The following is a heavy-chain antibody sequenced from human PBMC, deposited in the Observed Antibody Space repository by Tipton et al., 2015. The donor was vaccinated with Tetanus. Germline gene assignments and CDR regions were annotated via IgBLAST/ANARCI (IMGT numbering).Heavy chain of an antibody. CDR2: ISYDGNYQ. CDR3: IYTIRRSAFDS. J-gene: IGHJ4*02. V-gene: IGHV3-30*03. CDR1: GFTFSNSG. D-gene: IGHD2-2*02. Sequence: SLRLSCAASGFTFSNSGMHWVRQAPGKGLEWVAIISYDGNYQSYAESVKGRFTISRDNSKSTLFLQMNGLRAEDTAVYYCIYTIRRSAFDSWGQGSLVPVSS.